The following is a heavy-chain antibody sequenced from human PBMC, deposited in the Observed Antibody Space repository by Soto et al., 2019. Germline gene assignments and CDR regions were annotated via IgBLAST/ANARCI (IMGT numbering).Heavy chain of an antibody. CDR1: GGSFSGYY. CDR2: INHSGST. D-gene: IGHD3-9*01. V-gene: IGHV4-34*01. Sequence: PSETLSLTCAVYGGSFSGYYWSWIRQPPGKGLEWIGEINHSGSTNYNPSLKSRVTISVDTSKNQFSLKLSSVTAADTAVYYCARGGPYYDILTGYYHAPGGYYYYYMDVWGKGTTVTVSS. CDR3: ARGGPYYDILTGYYHAPGGYYYYYMDV. J-gene: IGHJ6*03.